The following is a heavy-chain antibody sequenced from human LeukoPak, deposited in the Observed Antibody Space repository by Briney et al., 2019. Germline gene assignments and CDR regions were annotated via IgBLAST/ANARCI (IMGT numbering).Heavy chain of an antibody. CDR1: GGSISGYY. J-gene: IGHJ4*02. V-gene: IGHV4-59*08. D-gene: IGHD1/OR15-1a*01. Sequence: SETLSLTCTVSGGSISGYYWTWIRQPPGKGLEWIGYIYYSGSTNYNPSLKSRVTISLDTSKNKFSLKLSSVTAADTAVYYCASADENTWAYWGQGVLVTVSS. CDR3: ASADENTWAY. CDR2: IYYSGST.